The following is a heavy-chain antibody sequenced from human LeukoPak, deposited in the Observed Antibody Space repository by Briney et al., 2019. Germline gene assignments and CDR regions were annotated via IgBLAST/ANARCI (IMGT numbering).Heavy chain of an antibody. V-gene: IGHV3-33*01. CDR1: GFTFSSYG. Sequence: PGGSLRLSCAAYGFTFSSYGMHWVRQAPGKGLEWVAVIWYDGSNKYYADSVKGRFTISRDNSKNTLYLQMNSLRAEDTAVYYCARDHSLYYDSSGYNLDYWGQGTLVTVSS. CDR2: IWYDGSNK. J-gene: IGHJ4*02. CDR3: ARDHSLYYDSSGYNLDY. D-gene: IGHD3-22*01.